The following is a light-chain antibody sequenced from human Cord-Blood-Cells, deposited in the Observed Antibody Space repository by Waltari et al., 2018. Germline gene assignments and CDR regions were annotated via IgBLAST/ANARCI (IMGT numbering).Light chain of an antibody. CDR3: CSYAGSSTYYV. V-gene: IGLV2-23*01. CDR1: SSDVGSYNL. Sequence: QSALTQPASVSGSPGQSITISCTGTSSDVGSYNLVSWYQQHPGKAPKLMIYEGSKRPSGFSNRFAGSKSGNRASLTISGLQAEDEADYYCCSYAGSSTYYVFGTGTKVTVL. CDR2: EGS. J-gene: IGLJ1*01.